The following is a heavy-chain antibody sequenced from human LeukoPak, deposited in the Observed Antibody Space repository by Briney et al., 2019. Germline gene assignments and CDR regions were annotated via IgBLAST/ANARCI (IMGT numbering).Heavy chain of an antibody. CDR1: GGTFSSYA. V-gene: IGHV1-69*13. CDR3: RFEPQWLRVSELDY. Sequence: RASVKVSCKASGGTFSSYAISWVRQAPGQGLEWMGGIIPIFGTANYAQKFQGRVTITADESTSTAYMELSSLRSEDTAVYYCRFEPQWLRVSELDYWGQGTLVTVSS. D-gene: IGHD6-19*01. CDR2: IIPIFGTA. J-gene: IGHJ4*02.